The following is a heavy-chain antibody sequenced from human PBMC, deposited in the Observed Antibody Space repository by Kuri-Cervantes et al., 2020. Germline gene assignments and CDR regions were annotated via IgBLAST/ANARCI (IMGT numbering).Heavy chain of an antibody. J-gene: IGHJ4*02. CDR1: GFTFSSYG. V-gene: IGHV3-15*05. CDR3: TTDGDYYDSSGYSDIFDY. D-gene: IGHD3-22*01. Sequence: GESLKISCAASGFTFSSYGMHWVRQAPGKGLEWVGRIKNKIEGETIDYAAPVKGRFTISRDDLKNTLHLQMNSLKTEDTAVYYCTTDGDYYDSSGYSDIFDYWGRGTLGTVSS. CDR2: IKNKIEGETI.